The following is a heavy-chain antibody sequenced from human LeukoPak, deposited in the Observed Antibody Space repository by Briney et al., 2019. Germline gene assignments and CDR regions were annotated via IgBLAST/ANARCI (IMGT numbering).Heavy chain of an antibody. J-gene: IGHJ4*02. V-gene: IGHV3-64D*09. D-gene: IGHD5-12*01. CDR2: INSKGDST. Sequence: PGGSLRLPCSVSGFTFSAYAMHWVRQAPGKGLEILSRINSKGDSTYHAHAVKGRFTISIDNSRSTLYLQMRSLRPEDTAVYYCVKSGYSTASDVDYWGQGTLVTVSS. CDR1: GFTFSAYA. CDR3: VKSGYSTASDVDY.